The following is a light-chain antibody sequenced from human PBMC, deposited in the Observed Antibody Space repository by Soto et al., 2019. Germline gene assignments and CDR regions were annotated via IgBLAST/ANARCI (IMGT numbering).Light chain of an antibody. CDR2: RAS. CDR3: QQYNNWPIS. J-gene: IGKJ5*01. V-gene: IGKV3-15*01. Sequence: EIVLTQSPATLSLSPGERATLSCRASQSVSSYLAWYQQKPGQAPRLLIYRASTRATGIPARFSGSGSGTDFTLSISSLQSEDFAIYYCQQYNNWPISFGQGTRLEIK. CDR1: QSVSSY.